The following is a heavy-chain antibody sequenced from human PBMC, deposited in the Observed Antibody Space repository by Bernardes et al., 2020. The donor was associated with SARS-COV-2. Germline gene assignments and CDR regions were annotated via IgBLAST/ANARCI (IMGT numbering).Heavy chain of an antibody. Sequence: SETLSLTCTVSGCSISSYYWSWIRQPAGKGLEWIGRIYTSGNTNYNPSVKSRFTMSVDTSKNQFSLKLSSVTAADTAVYYCARDGGYCSSTSCYAPGYWGKRTLVTVSS. CDR3: ARDGGYCSSTSCYAPGY. D-gene: IGHD2-2*01. CDR1: GCSISSYY. CDR2: IYTSGNT. V-gene: IGHV4-4*07. J-gene: IGHJ4*02.